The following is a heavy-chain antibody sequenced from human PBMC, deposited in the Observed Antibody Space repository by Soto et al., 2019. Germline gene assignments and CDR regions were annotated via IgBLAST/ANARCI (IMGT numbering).Heavy chain of an antibody. J-gene: IGHJ6*02. CDR3: ARWLTAGSAYYYYYGMDV. CDR2: IIPIFGTA. CDR1: GGTFSSYA. D-gene: IGHD3-10*01. V-gene: IGHV1-69*01. Sequence: QVQLVQSGAEVKKPGSSVKVSCKASGGTFSSYAISWVRQAPGQGLEWMGGIIPIFGTANYAQKFQGRVTINADESTSTAYMELSSLRSEDTAVYYCARWLTAGSAYYYYYGMDVWGQGTTVTVSS.